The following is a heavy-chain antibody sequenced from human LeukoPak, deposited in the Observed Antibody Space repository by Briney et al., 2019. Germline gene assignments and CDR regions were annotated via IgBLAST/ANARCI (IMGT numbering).Heavy chain of an antibody. CDR1: GGSFSGYY. Sequence: SETLSLTCAVYGGSFSGYYWSWIRQPPGKGLEWIGEINHSGSTNYNPSLKSRVTISVDTSKNQFSLKLSSVTAADTAVYYCARGPVAGIDYWGQGTLVTVSS. D-gene: IGHD6-19*01. J-gene: IGHJ4*02. V-gene: IGHV4-34*01. CDR2: INHSGST. CDR3: ARGPVAGIDY.